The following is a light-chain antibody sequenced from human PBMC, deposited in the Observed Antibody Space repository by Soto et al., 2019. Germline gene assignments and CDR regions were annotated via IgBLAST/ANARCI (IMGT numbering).Light chain of an antibody. V-gene: IGKV1-5*03. CDR3: QQYNSLWT. Sequence: DIQMTQSPSTLSASVEDRVTIPCRASQGISSFLAWYQQKPGKAPKLLIYKASSLESGVPSRFSGSGSGTEFTLTISSLQPDDFATYYCQQYNSLWTFGQGTKVDIK. CDR2: KAS. CDR1: QGISSF. J-gene: IGKJ1*01.